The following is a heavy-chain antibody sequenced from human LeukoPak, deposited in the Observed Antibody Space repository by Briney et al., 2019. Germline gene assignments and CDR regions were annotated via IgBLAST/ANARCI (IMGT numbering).Heavy chain of an antibody. Sequence: GGSLRLSCAASGFCFSTYSFNWVRQAPGKGLEWVSYISSSSVDIYYADSVKGRFTISRDNAKNSLYLQMNRLRAEDTAVYYCARDRRDYYGSGTYRDPYYYMDVWGKGTTVIISS. D-gene: IGHD3-10*01. J-gene: IGHJ6*03. CDR2: ISSSSVDI. CDR3: ARDRRDYYGSGTYRDPYYYMDV. CDR1: GFCFSTYS. V-gene: IGHV3-21*01.